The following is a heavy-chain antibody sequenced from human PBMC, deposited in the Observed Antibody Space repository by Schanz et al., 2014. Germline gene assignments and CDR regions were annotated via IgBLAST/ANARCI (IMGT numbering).Heavy chain of an antibody. Sequence: EVQLLEFGGGLIQPGGSLRLSCAASGFIFGSSVMAWVRQAPGKGLEWVSGITGASDHIDYAESVKGRFTISRDNSKNTLYLQMNSLRAEDTAVYFCAKIERNEDGGQGTLVTVSS. D-gene: IGHD1-1*01. CDR1: GFIFGSSV. CDR2: ITGASDHI. J-gene: IGHJ4*02. V-gene: IGHV3-23*01. CDR3: AKIERNED.